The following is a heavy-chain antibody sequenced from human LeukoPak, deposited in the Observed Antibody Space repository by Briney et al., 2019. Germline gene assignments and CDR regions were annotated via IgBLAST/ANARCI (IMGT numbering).Heavy chain of an antibody. D-gene: IGHD3-3*01. CDR2: ISNNGGNT. Sequence: GGSLRLSCSASGFTSSTYAMHWVRQAPGKGLEYVSAISNNGGNTYYADSVKGRFTISRDNSKNTLYLQMSSLRAEDTAVYYCRGATASGDGFDIWGQGTMVTVSS. J-gene: IGHJ3*02. CDR3: RGATASGDGFDI. CDR1: GFTSSTYA. V-gene: IGHV3-64D*06.